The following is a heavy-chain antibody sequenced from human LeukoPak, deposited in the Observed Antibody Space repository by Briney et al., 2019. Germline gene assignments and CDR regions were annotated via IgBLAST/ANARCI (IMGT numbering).Heavy chain of an antibody. Sequence: SQTLSLTCALSGDTVSSNSAAWNWIRQSPSRGLEWLGRTYYRSNWYNYYAVSVKSRITINPDTSKNQFSLQLNSVTPEDTAVYYCASEVPANRVFDYWGQGTLVTVSS. CDR2: TYYRSNWYN. D-gene: IGHD2-2*01. CDR1: GDTVSSNSAA. V-gene: IGHV6-1*01. J-gene: IGHJ4*02. CDR3: ASEVPANRVFDY.